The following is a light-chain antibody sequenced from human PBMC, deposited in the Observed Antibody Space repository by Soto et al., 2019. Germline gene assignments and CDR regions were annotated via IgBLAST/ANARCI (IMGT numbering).Light chain of an antibody. V-gene: IGKV1-9*01. J-gene: IGKJ5*01. Sequence: DIQLTQSPSFLSASVGDRCTITCRASQGISSYLAWYQQKPGKAPNLLIHTASTLQSGVPSRFSGSGSGTEFTLTISSLQPEDFATYYCQQRNSYPITFGQGTRLEIK. CDR1: QGISSY. CDR2: TAS. CDR3: QQRNSYPIT.